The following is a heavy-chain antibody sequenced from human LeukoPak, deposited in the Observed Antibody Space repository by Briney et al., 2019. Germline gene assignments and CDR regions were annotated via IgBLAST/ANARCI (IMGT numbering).Heavy chain of an antibody. CDR3: AKGSSGWSTDAFDI. D-gene: IGHD6-13*01. CDR1: GFTFDDYA. V-gene: IGHV3-9*01. CDR2: INWNTNSI. J-gene: IGHJ3*02. Sequence: GGPLRLSCAASGFTFDDYAMHWVRQAPGKGLEWVSGINWNTNSIKYADSVKGRFTISRDNAKNSLYLQMNSLRAEDTALYYCAKGSSGWSTDAFDIWGQGTMVTVSS.